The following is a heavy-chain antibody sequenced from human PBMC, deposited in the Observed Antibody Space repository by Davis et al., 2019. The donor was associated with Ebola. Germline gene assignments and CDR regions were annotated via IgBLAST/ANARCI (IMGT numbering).Heavy chain of an antibody. Sequence: MPSETLSLTCAVYGGSFSGYYWSWIRQPPGKGLEWIGEINHSGSTNYNPSIKSRVTISVDTSKNQFSLKLSSVTAADTAVYYCARPNSSSWYGHYFDYWGQGTLVTVSS. CDR3: ARPNSSSWYGHYFDY. CDR1: GGSFSGYY. J-gene: IGHJ4*02. D-gene: IGHD6-13*01. V-gene: IGHV4-34*01. CDR2: INHSGST.